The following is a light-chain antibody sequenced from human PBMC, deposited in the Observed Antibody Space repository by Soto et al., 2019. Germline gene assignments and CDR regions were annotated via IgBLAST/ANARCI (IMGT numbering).Light chain of an antibody. J-gene: IGKJ2*01. CDR2: PAS. CDR1: QDISTY. V-gene: IGKV1-9*01. Sequence: DIHLTQSPSFLSASVGDRVTVTCRASQDISTYLAWFQQKPGKAPQLLVYPASTLQGGVPSRFSGRGSGTEVSLTISSLQPEDFATYYCQQLRTYPYTFGQGTKLDI. CDR3: QQLRTYPYT.